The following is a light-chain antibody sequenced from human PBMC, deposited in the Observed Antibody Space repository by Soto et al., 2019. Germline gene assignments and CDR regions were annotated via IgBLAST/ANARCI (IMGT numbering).Light chain of an antibody. Sequence: QSALTQPASVSGSPGQSITISCTGTSSDVGGYNYVSWYQQHPGKAPKLMIYDVSKRPSGVPDRFSGSKSGNTASLTISGLQAEDEADYYCCSYAGSYTLFGGGTKVTVL. CDR2: DVS. V-gene: IGLV2-11*01. CDR1: SSDVGGYNY. J-gene: IGLJ2*01. CDR3: CSYAGSYTL.